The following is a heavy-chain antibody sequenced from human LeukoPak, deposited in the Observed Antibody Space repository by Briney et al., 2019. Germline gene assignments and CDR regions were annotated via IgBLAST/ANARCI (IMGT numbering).Heavy chain of an antibody. CDR2: IYYSGST. V-gene: IGHV4-31*03. D-gene: IGHD1-26*01. J-gene: IGHJ4*02. CDR3: ARIPRSGSYSVDY. CDR1: GGSISSGGYY. Sequence: SQTLSLTCTVSGGSISSGGYYWSWIRQHPGKGLEWSGYIYYSGSTYYNPSLKSRVTISVDTSKNQFSLKLNSVTAADTAVYYCARIPRSGSYSVDYWGQGTLVTVSS.